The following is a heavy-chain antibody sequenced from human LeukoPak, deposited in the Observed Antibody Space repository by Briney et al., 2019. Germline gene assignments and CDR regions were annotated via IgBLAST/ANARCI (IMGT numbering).Heavy chain of an antibody. CDR3: ARLYCTRNSCKLDY. D-gene: IGHD2-2*01. V-gene: IGHV4-59*12. Sequence: SETLSLTCTVSGASISGYFWSWIRQPPRKGLEWIGYISYSGSTNYNTSLNVRVTISVDTSKNQFSLKLSSVTAADTAVYFCARLYCTRNSCKLDYWGQGNLVTVSS. CDR1: GASISGYF. J-gene: IGHJ4*02. CDR2: ISYSGST.